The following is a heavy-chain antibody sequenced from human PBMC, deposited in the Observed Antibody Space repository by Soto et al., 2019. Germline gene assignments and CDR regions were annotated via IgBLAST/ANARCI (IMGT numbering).Heavy chain of an antibody. Sequence: SETLSLTCAVSGGSISSGGYSWSWIRQPPGKGLEWIGSIYYSGSTYYNPSLKSRVTISVDTSKNQFSLKLSSVTAADTAVYYCARVKASGVNFDYWGQGTLVTVSS. J-gene: IGHJ4*02. D-gene: IGHD3-10*01. CDR2: IYYSGST. V-gene: IGHV4-39*07. CDR3: ARVKASGVNFDY. CDR1: GGSISSGGYS.